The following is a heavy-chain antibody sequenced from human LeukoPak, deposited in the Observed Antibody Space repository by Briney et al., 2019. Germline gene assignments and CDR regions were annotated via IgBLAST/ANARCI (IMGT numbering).Heavy chain of an antibody. CDR1: GGSISSYY. J-gene: IGHJ4*02. Sequence: PSETLSLTCTVSGGSISSYYWSWIRQPPGKGLEWIGYIYYSGSTNYNPSLKSRVTISVDTSKNQFSLKLSSVTAADTAVYYCVCRDGYNLVDYWGQGTLGTVSS. CDR3: VCRDGYNLVDY. CDR2: IYYSGST. D-gene: IGHD5-24*01. V-gene: IGHV4-59*01.